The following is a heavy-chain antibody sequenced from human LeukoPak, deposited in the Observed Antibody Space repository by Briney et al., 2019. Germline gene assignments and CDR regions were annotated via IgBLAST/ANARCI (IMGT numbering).Heavy chain of an antibody. CDR2: ISSRSSII. Sequence: GGSLRLSCAASGFTFSSDSMNWVRQAPGKGLEWISYISSRSSIIYNADSVKGRFTLSRDNGKNSLYLQMDSLRVEDTAIYYCVRRFDCWGQGTLVTVSS. CDR1: GFTFSSDS. CDR3: VRRFDC. V-gene: IGHV3-48*01. J-gene: IGHJ4*02.